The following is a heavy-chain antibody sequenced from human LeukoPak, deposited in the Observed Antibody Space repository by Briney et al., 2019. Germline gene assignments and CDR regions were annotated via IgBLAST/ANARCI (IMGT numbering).Heavy chain of an antibody. CDR3: ARDGGRRDIVVVVPRGLDY. D-gene: IGHD2-15*01. V-gene: IGHV1-18*01. CDR1: GGTFSSYA. CDR2: ISAYNGNT. J-gene: IGHJ4*02. Sequence: ASVKVSCKASGGTFSSYAISWVRQAPGQGLEWMGWISAYNGNTNYAQKLQGRVTMTTDTSTSTAYMELRSLRSDDTAVYYCARDGGRRDIVVVVPRGLDYWGQGTLATVSS.